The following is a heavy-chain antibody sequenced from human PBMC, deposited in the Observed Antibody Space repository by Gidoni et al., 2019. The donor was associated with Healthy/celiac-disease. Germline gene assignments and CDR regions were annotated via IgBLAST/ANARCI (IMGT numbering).Heavy chain of an antibody. V-gene: IGHV5-51*03. J-gene: IGHJ4*02. CDR1: GYSFTCYW. Sequence: EVQLGQSGAEVKKPGESLKISGKGSGYSFTCYWIGWVRQMPGKGLEWIGIIYPGDSDTRYSTSFQGQVTISADKSISTAYLQWSSLKASDTAMYYCASTLMVAGTWGGLGFDYWGQGTLVTVSS. D-gene: IGHD6-19*01. CDR3: ASTLMVAGTWGGLGFDY. CDR2: IYPGDSDT.